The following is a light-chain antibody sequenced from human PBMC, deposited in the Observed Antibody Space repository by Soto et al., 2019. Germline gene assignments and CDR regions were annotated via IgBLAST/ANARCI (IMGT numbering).Light chain of an antibody. CDR1: TGAVTSGHY. CDR2: DTS. CDR3: LLSYGGVQRV. Sequence: QTVVTQEPSVTLSPGGTVTLTCGSSTGAVTSGHYPDWFQQKPGQAPRTLIYDTSNEHSWTPARFSGSLLGGKAALTLSGAQPEDEAEYYCLLSYGGVQRVFGGGTQLTVL. V-gene: IGLV7-46*01. J-gene: IGLJ7*01.